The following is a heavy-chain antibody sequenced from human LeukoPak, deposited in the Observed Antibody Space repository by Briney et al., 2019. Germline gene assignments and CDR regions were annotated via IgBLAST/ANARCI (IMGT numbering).Heavy chain of an antibody. Sequence: GGSLRLSCAASGFTFSSYTMNWVRQAPGKGLEWVSSISRRSTYIYYADSVKGRFTISRDSFKNTLYLQMNSLRPEDTAVYYCAKEGDYYGSGSYRDGFDIWGQGTRATVSS. V-gene: IGHV3-21*01. J-gene: IGHJ3*02. CDR2: ISRRSTYI. CDR1: GFTFSSYT. D-gene: IGHD3-10*01. CDR3: AKEGDYYGSGSYRDGFDI.